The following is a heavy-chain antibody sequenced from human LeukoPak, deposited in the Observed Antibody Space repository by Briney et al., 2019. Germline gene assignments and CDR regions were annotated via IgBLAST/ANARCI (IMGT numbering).Heavy chain of an antibody. CDR2: IWYDGSNK. CDR1: GFIFSPYA. V-gene: IGHV3-33*08. CDR3: ARTTTVTTFDY. Sequence: PGGSLRLSCTASGFIFSPYALPWVRQAPGKGLEWVAFIWYDGSNKYYADSVKGRFTISRDNSKNALYLQMNSLRAEDTAVYYCARTTTVTTFDYWGQGTLVTVSS. J-gene: IGHJ4*02. D-gene: IGHD4-17*01.